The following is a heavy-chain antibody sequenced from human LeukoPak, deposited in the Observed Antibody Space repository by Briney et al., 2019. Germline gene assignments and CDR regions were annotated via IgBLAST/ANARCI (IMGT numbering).Heavy chain of an antibody. CDR2: IYYSGPT. CDR3: ARHLATDGGRSLDY. J-gene: IGHJ4*02. D-gene: IGHD3-16*01. CDR1: GGSISSSSFY. V-gene: IGHV4-39*01. Sequence: SETLSLTCTVSGGSISSSSFYWGWIRQPPGKGLEWTGSIYYSGPTYYNPSLKSRVTISVDTPKNQFSLKLSSVTAADTAVYYCARHLATDGGRSLDYWGLGTLVTVSS.